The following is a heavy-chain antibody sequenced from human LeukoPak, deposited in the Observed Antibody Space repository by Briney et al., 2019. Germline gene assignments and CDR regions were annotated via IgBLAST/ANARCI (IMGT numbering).Heavy chain of an antibody. D-gene: IGHD6-13*01. CDR2: ISGSGGST. V-gene: IGHV3-23*01. Sequence: GGSLRLSCAASGFTFSSYAMIWVRQAPGKGREWVSAISGSGGSTYYADSVKGRFTIPRDNSKNTLYLQMNSLRAEDTAVYYCAKDLDIAAAHWGLGTLVTVSS. CDR1: GFTFSSYA. CDR3: AKDLDIAAAH. J-gene: IGHJ4*02.